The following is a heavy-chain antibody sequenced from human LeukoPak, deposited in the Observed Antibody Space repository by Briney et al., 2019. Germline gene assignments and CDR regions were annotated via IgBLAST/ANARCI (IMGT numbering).Heavy chain of an antibody. CDR1: GYTFTTYG. CDR2: IIPIFGTA. J-gene: IGHJ3*02. V-gene: IGHV1-69*06. Sequence: GASVKVSCKASGYTFTTYGISWVRQAPGQGLEWMGGIIPIFGTANYAQKFQGRVTITADKSTSTAYMELSSLRSEDTAVYYCARDRRYFDWLLASGDAFDIWGQGTMVTVSS. D-gene: IGHD3-9*01. CDR3: ARDRRYFDWLLASGDAFDI.